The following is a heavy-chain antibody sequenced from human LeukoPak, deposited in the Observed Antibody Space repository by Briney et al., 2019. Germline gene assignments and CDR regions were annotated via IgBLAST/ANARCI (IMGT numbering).Heavy chain of an antibody. CDR1: EFTFSSYW. CDR2: IKQDGSER. Sequence: GGSLRLSCAASEFTFSSYWMSWVRQAPGKGLEWVVNIKQDGSERNYVDSVKGRFTISRDNAKNSLYLQMNSLRAEDTAVYYCARDGGWYRDYWGQGALVTVSS. J-gene: IGHJ4*02. D-gene: IGHD6-19*01. V-gene: IGHV3-7*01. CDR3: ARDGGWYRDY.